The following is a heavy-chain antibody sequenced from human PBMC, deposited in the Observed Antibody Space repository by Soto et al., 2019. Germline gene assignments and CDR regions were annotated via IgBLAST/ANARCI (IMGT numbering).Heavy chain of an antibody. CDR2: ISDSGGST. CDR3: AKVPWQLIHTHYFHY. J-gene: IGHJ4*02. CDR1: GFTFGNYA. Sequence: EVQLLESGGGLVQPGGSLRLSCAASGFTFGNYAMSWVRQAPGKGLEWVSGISDSGGSTYYPDSVKGRFTISRDNSKNTLYLQMNSLRAEDTAVYYCAKVPWQLIHTHYFHYWGQGTLVTVSS. V-gene: IGHV3-23*01. D-gene: IGHD6-6*01.